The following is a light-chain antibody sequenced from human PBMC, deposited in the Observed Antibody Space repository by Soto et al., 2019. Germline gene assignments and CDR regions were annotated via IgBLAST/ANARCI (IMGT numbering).Light chain of an antibody. V-gene: IGKV1-9*01. J-gene: IGKJ4*01. CDR1: QGISSY. CDR3: QQHNSYPLT. CDR2: AAS. Sequence: DIQLTQSPSFLSASVGDRVTITCRASQGISSYLDWYQQKLGKAPKLLIYAASTLQSGVPSRFSGSGSGTEFTLTISSLQPEDFATYYCQQHNSYPLTFGGGTKVEIK.